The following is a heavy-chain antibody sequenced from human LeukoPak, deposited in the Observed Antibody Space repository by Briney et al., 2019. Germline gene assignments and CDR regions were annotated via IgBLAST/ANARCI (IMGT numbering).Heavy chain of an antibody. CDR3: SRGPHWDPHFDF. CDR2: INPNSGGT. V-gene: IGHV1-2*02. Sequence: ASVKVSCKASGFTFTAYYMHWVRQAPGQRLEWMGWINPNSGGTNCAQNFQGRVIMTRDTSISTAYMELSRLRSDDTAVYYCSRGPHWDPHFDFWGQGTLVTVSS. D-gene: IGHD7-27*01. CDR1: GFTFTAYY. J-gene: IGHJ4*02.